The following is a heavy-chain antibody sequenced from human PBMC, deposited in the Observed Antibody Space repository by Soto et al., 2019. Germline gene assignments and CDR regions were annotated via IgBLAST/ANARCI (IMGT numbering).Heavy chain of an antibody. V-gene: IGHV3-48*01. CDR3: ARDPIFGVVTD. CDR2: ISSSSTTM. CDR1: GFTFSSYG. Sequence: EVQLVESGGGLVQPGGSLRLSCAASGFTFSSYGMNWVRQAPGKGLEWVSYISSSSTTMYYADSVKGRFTISRDNAKNLLHLQMISLRAEDTAVYYCARDPIFGVVTDWVHGTLVTVSS. D-gene: IGHD3-3*01. J-gene: IGHJ1*01.